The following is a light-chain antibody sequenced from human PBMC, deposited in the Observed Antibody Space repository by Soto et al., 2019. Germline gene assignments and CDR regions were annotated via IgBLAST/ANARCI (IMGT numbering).Light chain of an antibody. CDR2: AAS. CDR1: QGISNY. J-gene: IGKJ3*01. Sequence: DIQMTQSPSSLSASVGARVPITCRASQGISNYLAWYQQKPGKVPKLLIYAASTLQSGVPSRFSGSGSGTDFTLTISSLQPEDVATYYCQKYNSAPSFGPGTKVDI. V-gene: IGKV1-27*01. CDR3: QKYNSAPS.